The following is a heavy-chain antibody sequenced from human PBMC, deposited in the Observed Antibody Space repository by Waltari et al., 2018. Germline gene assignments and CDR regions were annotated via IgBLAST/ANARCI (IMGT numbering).Heavy chain of an antibody. V-gene: IGHV4-4*02. J-gene: IGHJ4*02. CDR2: IHRSGRT. CDR1: GASMSSTDW. CDR3: ARDRGRGIYLDS. D-gene: IGHD2-15*01. Sequence: QVQLQESGPGLVKPSGTLSLTCTVSGASMSSTDWWSWVRQSPEKGLEWIGQIHRSGRTNYNPSLESRVTISIDTSNNQCSLKLTSTTAADTAVYYCARDRGRGIYLDSWGQGTLVTVSP.